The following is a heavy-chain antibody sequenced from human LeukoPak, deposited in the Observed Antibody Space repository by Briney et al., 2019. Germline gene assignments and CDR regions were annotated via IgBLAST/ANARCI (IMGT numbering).Heavy chain of an antibody. J-gene: IGHJ4*02. CDR3: ARSYCSSTSCWGQTFDY. D-gene: IGHD2-2*01. Sequence: SVKVSCKASGGTFSSYANSWVRQAPGQGLEWMGGIIPIFGTANYAQKFQGRVTITADESTSTAYMELSSLRSEDTAVYYCARSYCSSTSCWGQTFDYWGQGTLVTASS. CDR1: GGTFSSYA. CDR2: IIPIFGTA. V-gene: IGHV1-69*13.